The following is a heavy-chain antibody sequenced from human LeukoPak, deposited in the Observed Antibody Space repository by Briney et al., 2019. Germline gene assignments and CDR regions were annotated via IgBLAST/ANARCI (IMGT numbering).Heavy chain of an antibody. J-gene: IGHJ6*04. CDR3: ARGGRGDCSGGSCYLAYYYYYGMDV. D-gene: IGHD2-15*01. CDR1: GGTFSSYA. V-gene: IGHV1-69*01. Sequence: ASVKVSCKASGGTFSSYAISWVRQAPGQGLEWMGGIIPMFGTANYAQKFQGRVTITADESTSTAYMELSSLRSEDTAVYYCARGGRGDCSGGSCYLAYYYYYGMDVWGKGTTVTVSS. CDR2: IIPMFGTA.